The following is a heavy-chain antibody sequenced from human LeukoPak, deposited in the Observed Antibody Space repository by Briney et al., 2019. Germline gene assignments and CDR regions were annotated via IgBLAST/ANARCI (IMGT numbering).Heavy chain of an antibody. CDR1: GFTSSSYA. Sequence: GGSLRLSCAASGFTSSSYAMSWVRQAPGKGLEWVSGISGSGGNTNYADSVKGRFTISRDNSKNTLYLQMNSLRAEDTAVYYCAKDSRYSGNYKAFDIWGQGTMVTVSS. D-gene: IGHD1-26*01. CDR3: AKDSRYSGNYKAFDI. J-gene: IGHJ3*02. CDR2: ISGSGGNT. V-gene: IGHV3-23*01.